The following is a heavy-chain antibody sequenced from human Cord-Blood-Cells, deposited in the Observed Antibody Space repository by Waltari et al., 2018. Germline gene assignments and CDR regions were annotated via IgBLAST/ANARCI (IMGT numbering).Heavy chain of an antibody. CDR3: ARQGRRGSSSSRPDY. V-gene: IGHV5-51*01. Sequence: EVQLVQSGAEVKKPGESLKISCKGSGYSFTSYWIGWVRQMPGKGLEWMGSICPGDADTRYSPSFQGQVTIAADKSISTAYLQWSSLKASDTAMYYCARQGRRGSSSSRPDYWGQGTLVTVSS. CDR1: GYSFTSYW. CDR2: ICPGDADT. J-gene: IGHJ4*02. D-gene: IGHD6-6*01.